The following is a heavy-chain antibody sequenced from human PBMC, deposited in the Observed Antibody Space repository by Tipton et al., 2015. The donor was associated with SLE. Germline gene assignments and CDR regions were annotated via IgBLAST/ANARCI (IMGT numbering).Heavy chain of an antibody. D-gene: IGHD2-2*02. CDR3: ARALWVDKDFEVPLAIRLRAFDI. CDR1: GGSFSSYY. CDR2: INHSGST. Sequence: LRLSCAVYGGSFSSYYWTWIRQSPGKGLEWIGEINHSGSTNYNPSLKNRVIISVDTSKNQFSLKLTSVTAADTAMYYCARALWVDKDFEVPLAIRLRAFDIWGQGRMVTVSS. J-gene: IGHJ3*02. V-gene: IGHV4-34*01.